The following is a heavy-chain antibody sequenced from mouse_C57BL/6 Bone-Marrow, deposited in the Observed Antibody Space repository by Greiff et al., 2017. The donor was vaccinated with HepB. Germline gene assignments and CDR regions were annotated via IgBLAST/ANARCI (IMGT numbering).Heavy chain of an antibody. CDR2: INPSSGYT. CDR3: ARGGDREGFFSAC. D-gene: IGHD3-3*01. Sequence: VKLQQSGAELARPGASVKMSCKASGYTFTSYTMHWVKQRPGQGLEWIGYINPSSGYTKYNQKFKDKATLTADKSSSTAYMQLSSLTSEDSAVYYCARGGDREGFFSACWGQGTLVTVSA. CDR1: GYTFTSYT. V-gene: IGHV1-4*01. J-gene: IGHJ3*01.